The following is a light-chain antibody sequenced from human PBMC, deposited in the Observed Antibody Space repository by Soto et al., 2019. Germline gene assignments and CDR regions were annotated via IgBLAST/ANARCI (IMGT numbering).Light chain of an antibody. CDR2: GAS. CDR3: QQYGGSPLVT. J-gene: IGKJ4*01. CDR1: QSVTNNY. Sequence: EVVLTQSPGTLSLSPGERATLSCRASQSVTNNYLAWYQQKPGQAPRLLIYGASTRATGIPDRFSGSGSGTDFTLTVSRLEPEDSAVYYCQQYGGSPLVTFGGGTKVEIK. V-gene: IGKV3-20*01.